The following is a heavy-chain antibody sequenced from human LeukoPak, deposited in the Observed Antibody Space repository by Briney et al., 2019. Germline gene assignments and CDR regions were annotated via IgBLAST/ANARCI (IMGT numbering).Heavy chain of an antibody. Sequence: ASVKVSCKASGYTFTSYGISWVRQAPGQGLEWMGWISAYNGNTNYAQKLQGRVTMTADTSTSTAYMELRSLRSDDTAVYYCAREPNYQYYFHYWGQGTLVTVSS. J-gene: IGHJ4*02. V-gene: IGHV1-18*01. D-gene: IGHD1-7*01. CDR3: AREPNYQYYFHY. CDR2: ISAYNGNT. CDR1: GYTFTSYG.